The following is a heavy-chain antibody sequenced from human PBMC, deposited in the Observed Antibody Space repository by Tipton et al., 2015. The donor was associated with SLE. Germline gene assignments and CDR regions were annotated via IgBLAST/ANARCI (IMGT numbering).Heavy chain of an antibody. J-gene: IGHJ4*02. Sequence: TLSLTCIVSGVSISSSFYYWSWIRQPAGKGLEWIGRVSAGGTTNYAPSLRSRVSISVHTSRALFSLKLNSVTVAETAVYFCARSQHRTEISFDYWGQGALVTVSS. CDR3: ARSQHRTEISFDY. CDR1: GVSISSSFYY. CDR2: VSAGGTT. D-gene: IGHD1-14*01. V-gene: IGHV4-61*02.